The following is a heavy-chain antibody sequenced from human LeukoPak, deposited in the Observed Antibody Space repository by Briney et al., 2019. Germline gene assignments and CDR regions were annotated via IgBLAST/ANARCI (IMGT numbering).Heavy chain of an antibody. J-gene: IGHJ6*03. Sequence: SETLSLTCTVSGGSISSSSYYWGWIRQPPGKGLGWIGSIYYSGSTYYNPSLQSRVTISVDTSKNQFSLKLSSVTAADTAVYYCASHYCTSTSCYVFSGGHMDVWGKGTTVTISS. CDR3: ASHYCTSTSCYVFSGGHMDV. D-gene: IGHD2-2*01. CDR2: IYYSGST. CDR1: GGSISSSSYY. V-gene: IGHV4-39*01.